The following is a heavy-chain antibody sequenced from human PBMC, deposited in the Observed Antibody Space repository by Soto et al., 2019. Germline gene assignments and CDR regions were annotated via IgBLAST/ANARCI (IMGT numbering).Heavy chain of an antibody. CDR3: SRESGYSYGFALDY. Sequence: QVQLVQSGAEVKKPGASVKVSCKASGFTFTSYAMHWVRQAPGQRLEWMGWINAGNGNTKYSQKFQGRVTITRDTSASTVYMELSSLRSEDTAVYHCSRESGYSYGFALDYWGQGTLVTVSS. CDR1: GFTFTSYA. CDR2: INAGNGNT. J-gene: IGHJ4*02. V-gene: IGHV1-3*01. D-gene: IGHD5-18*01.